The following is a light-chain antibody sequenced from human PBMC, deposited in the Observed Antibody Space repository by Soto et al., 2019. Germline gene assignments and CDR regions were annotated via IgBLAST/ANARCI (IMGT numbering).Light chain of an antibody. V-gene: IGKV1-5*01. CDR3: QQYSSYSS. CDR1: QNINRW. J-gene: IGKJ1*01. Sequence: DIQMTQSPSTVSASVGDRVTITCRASQNINRWLAWYQKKPGQAPQLLIYDVSILQSGVPSRFSGGGSETDFTLTISSMKPDDFATYYCQQYSSYSSFGQGTKLEMK. CDR2: DVS.